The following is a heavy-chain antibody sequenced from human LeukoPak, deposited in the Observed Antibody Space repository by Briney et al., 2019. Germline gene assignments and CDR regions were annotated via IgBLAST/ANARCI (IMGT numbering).Heavy chain of an antibody. CDR1: GYTFSSYY. CDR3: AGIPVFGVVLHQVPV. V-gene: IGHV1-46*01. CDR2: IIPSDGFT. D-gene: IGHD3-3*01. Sequence: ASVKVSCKASGYTFSSYYVHWVRQAPGQGLEWMGMIIPSDGFTSYAQKFQGRVTMTRDMSTNTAYLELTSLRSEDTAVYFCAGIPVFGVVLHQVPVWGKGTTVTVSS. J-gene: IGHJ6*04.